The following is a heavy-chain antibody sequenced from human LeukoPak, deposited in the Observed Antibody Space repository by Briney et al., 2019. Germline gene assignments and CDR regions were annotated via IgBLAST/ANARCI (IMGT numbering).Heavy chain of an antibody. CDR3: ARSYYDSSGYYYGANFDY. Sequence: ASVKVSCKASGYTFTGYYMHWVRQAPGQGLEWMGWINPSSGGTNYAQKFQGRVTMTRDTSISTAYMELSRLRSDDTAVYYCARSYYDSSGYYYGANFDYWGQGTLVTVSS. V-gene: IGHV1-2*02. D-gene: IGHD3-22*01. J-gene: IGHJ4*02. CDR2: INPSSGGT. CDR1: GYTFTGYY.